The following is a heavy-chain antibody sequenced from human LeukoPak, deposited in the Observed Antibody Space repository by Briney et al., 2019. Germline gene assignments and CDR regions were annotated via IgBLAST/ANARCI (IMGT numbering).Heavy chain of an antibody. D-gene: IGHD2-15*01. CDR3: ARTLSRGGYYYYGMDV. CDR2: INHSGST. J-gene: IGHJ6*02. Sequence: SETLSLTCAVSGGSISNSNWWIWVRQPPGKGLEWIGEINHSGSTNYNPSLKSRVTISVDTSKNQFSLKLSSVTAADTAVYYCARTLSRGGYYYYGMDVWGQGTTVTVSS. V-gene: IGHV4-4*02. CDR1: GGSISNSNW.